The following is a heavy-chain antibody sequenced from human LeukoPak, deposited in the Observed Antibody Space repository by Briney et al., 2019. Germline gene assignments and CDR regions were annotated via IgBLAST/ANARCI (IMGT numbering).Heavy chain of an antibody. J-gene: IGHJ4*02. CDR1: GFTVSSNY. D-gene: IGHD3-22*01. V-gene: IGHV3-66*01. CDR2: IYSGGST. CDR3: ATRNYYDSSGSFDY. Sequence: GGSLRLSCAASGFTVSSNYMSWVRQAPGKGLEWVSLIYSGGSTYYADSVKGRFTISRDNSKNTLYLQMNSLRAEDTAVYYCATRNYYDSSGSFDYWGQGTLVTVSS.